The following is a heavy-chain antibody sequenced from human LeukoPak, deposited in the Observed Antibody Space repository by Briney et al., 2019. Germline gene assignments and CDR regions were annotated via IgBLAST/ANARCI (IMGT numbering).Heavy chain of an antibody. CDR3: TKDLALAGTGGGFDV. CDR1: GFTFTTYA. V-gene: IGHV3-23*01. CDR2: IGGGSDNT. Sequence: GGSLRLSCAASGFTFTTYAINWVRQAPGKGLEWVSLIGGGSDNTYYADSVRGRFTISRDNSKNTVSLQMNSLRAEDTALYYCTKDLALAGTGGGFDVWGQGTRVPVSS. J-gene: IGHJ3*01. D-gene: IGHD6-19*01.